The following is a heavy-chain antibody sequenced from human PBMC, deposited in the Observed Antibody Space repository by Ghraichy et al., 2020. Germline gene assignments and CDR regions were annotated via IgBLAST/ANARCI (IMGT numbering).Heavy chain of an antibody. D-gene: IGHD3-10*01. CDR1: GGSFSGYY. CDR3: ARGGSWLGELLQREVYFDY. J-gene: IGHJ4*02. CDR2: INHSGST. V-gene: IGHV4-34*01. Sequence: SETLSLTCAVYGGSFSGYYWSWIRQPPGKGLEWIGEINHSGSTNYNPSLKSRVTISVDTSKNQFSLKLSSVTAADTAVYYCARGGSWLGELLQREVYFDYWGQGTLVTVSS.